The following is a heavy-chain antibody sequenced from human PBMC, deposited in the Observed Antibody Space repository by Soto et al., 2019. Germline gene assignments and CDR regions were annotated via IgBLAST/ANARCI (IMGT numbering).Heavy chain of an antibody. J-gene: IGHJ6*01. CDR1: GVSISDGGYT. CDR2: IYHTKNT. V-gene: IGHV4-30-2*01. D-gene: IGHD1-26*01. Sequence: QLQLQESGSGLVKPSQTLSLTCTVSGVSISDGGYTWSWIRQPPGKGLEWIGYIYHTKNTYYSPSLYSRVTMSVDWSRNQFSLRLSSVTAADAALYYCARPLGYGSGGSCYYGMDVWGQGTTVTVSS. CDR3: ARPLGYGSGGSCYYGMDV.